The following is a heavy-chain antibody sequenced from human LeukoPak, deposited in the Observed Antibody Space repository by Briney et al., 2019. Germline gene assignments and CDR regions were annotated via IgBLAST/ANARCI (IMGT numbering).Heavy chain of an antibody. J-gene: IGHJ4*02. V-gene: IGHV3-48*01. CDR2: ISSSSSTI. CDR1: GFTFSSYS. Sequence: PGGSLRLSCAASGFTFSSYSMNWVRQAPGKGLEWVSYISSSSSTIYYADSVKGRFTISRDNAKNSLYLQMNSLRAEDTAVYYCAKDNGITIFGVVTDSPADYWGQGTLVTVSS. D-gene: IGHD3-3*01. CDR3: AKDNGITIFGVVTDSPADY.